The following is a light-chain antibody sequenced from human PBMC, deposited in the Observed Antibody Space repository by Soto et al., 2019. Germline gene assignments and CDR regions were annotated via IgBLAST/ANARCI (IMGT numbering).Light chain of an antibody. CDR1: QSISAW. CDR2: KAS. Sequence: DIQMTQSPSTLPASVGDRVTITCRASQSISAWLAWYQQKPGKAPKLLMYKASDLESGVPSRFSGSYSGTEFTLTITSLQPEDFATYYCQQVNSYPITFGQGTRLEIK. J-gene: IGKJ5*01. CDR3: QQVNSYPIT. V-gene: IGKV1-5*03.